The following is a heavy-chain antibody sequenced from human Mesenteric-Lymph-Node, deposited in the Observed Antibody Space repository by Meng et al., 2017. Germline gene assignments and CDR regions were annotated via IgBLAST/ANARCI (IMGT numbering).Heavy chain of an antibody. J-gene: IGHJ5*02. CDR2: SRDKSRSYTT. CDR3: ASVARPWQYLVS. CDR1: GFTLSDHY. Sequence: EVQLVESGGGSVQPGGSLRLSCAASGFTLSDHYMDWVRQAPGKGLEWVGRSRDKSRSYTTEYAAPVKGRFTISRDDSQNSLFLQMNSLKTEDTAVYYCASVARPWQYLVSWGQGTLVTVSS. D-gene: IGHD6-13*01. V-gene: IGHV3-72*01.